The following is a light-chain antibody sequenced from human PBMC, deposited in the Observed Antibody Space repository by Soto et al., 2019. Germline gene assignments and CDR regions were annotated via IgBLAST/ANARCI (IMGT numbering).Light chain of an antibody. CDR2: GAS. CDR1: QSISTS. Sequence: DIQMTQSPSSLSAAVGDRVTITCRASQSISTSLNWYHQKPGKAPNLLVFGASRLQSGVPSRFSGSRSGTYFTLTIASLQPEDFATYYCQHSYTPAWTFGQGTKVEIK. CDR3: QHSYTPAWT. J-gene: IGKJ1*01. V-gene: IGKV1-39*01.